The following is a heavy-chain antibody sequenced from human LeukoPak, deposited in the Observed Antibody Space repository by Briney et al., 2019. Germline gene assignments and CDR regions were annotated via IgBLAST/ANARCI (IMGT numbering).Heavy chain of an antibody. V-gene: IGHV4-59*01. D-gene: IGHD3-10*01. CDR2: IYYSGST. CDR3: ARVATMVRGSSGMDV. Sequence: SETLSLTCTVSGGSISNYYWTWIRQPPGKGLEWMGYIYYSGSTNYNPSLRSRATISVDTSKKQFSLNLSSVTAADTALYYCARVATMVRGSSGMDVWGKGTTVTVSS. CDR1: GGSISNYY. J-gene: IGHJ6*04.